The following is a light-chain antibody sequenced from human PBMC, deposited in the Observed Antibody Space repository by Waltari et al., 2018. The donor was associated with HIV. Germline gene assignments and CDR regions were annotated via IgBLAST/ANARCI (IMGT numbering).Light chain of an antibody. CDR3: NSRDSSGNLVV. J-gene: IGLJ2*01. V-gene: IGLV3-19*01. CDR1: SLRTYY. Sequence: SSELTQDPAVSVALGQTVRITCQGDSLRTYYATWYRQKPGQAPVLVVYGKNNRPSGIPDRFPGSSSGDTASLTITATQAEDEADYYCNSRDSSGNLVVFGGGTKLTVL. CDR2: GKN.